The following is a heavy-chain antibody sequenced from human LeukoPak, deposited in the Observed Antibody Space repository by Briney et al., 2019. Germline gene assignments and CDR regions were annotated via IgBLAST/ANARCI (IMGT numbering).Heavy chain of an antibody. V-gene: IGHV3-33*01. CDR3: AREAGSLWFGELSYFDY. CDR1: GFTFSSYG. Sequence: GRSLRLSCAAAGFTFSSYGMHWVRQPPGKGLEWVAVIWYDGSNKYYADSVKGRFTISRDNSKNTLYLQMNSLRAEDTAVYYCAREAGSLWFGELSYFDYWGQGTLVTVSS. D-gene: IGHD3-10*01. J-gene: IGHJ4*02. CDR2: IWYDGSNK.